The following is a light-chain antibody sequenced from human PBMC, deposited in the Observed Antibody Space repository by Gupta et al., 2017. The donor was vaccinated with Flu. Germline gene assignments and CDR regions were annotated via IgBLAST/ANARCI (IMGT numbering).Light chain of an antibody. CDR2: AAS. CDR1: MGVSNF. V-gene: IGKV1-39*01. CDR3: HQDCSSPQT. Sequence: RSSLSAAGEGGVTITCRARMGVSNFLDWYQQRPGQAPRLLIYAASTLQGGVPERFSGSGSGTDFTLTISSLEPEDVAAYYCHQDCSSPQTFGQGTKVEVK. J-gene: IGKJ1*01.